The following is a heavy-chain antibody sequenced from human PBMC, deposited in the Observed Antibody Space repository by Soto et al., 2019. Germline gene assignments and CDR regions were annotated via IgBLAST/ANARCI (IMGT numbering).Heavy chain of an antibody. D-gene: IGHD5-18*01. Sequence: GVSLRLSCAPSGFTVHGNYMTWVRQASGKGLEWVSVVFSGGSTFYADSVKGRFTISRDTSKNTLSLQMNSLRAEDTAVYFCASARTYNYAFDFWGQGTLVTVSS. V-gene: IGHV3-53*01. J-gene: IGHJ4*02. CDR1: GFTVHGNY. CDR2: VFSGGST. CDR3: ASARTYNYAFDF.